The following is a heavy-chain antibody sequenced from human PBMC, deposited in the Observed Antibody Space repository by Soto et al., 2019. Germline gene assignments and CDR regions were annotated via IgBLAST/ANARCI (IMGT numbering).Heavy chain of an antibody. CDR1: GYIFTTYG. D-gene: IGHD1-1*01. J-gene: IGHJ4*02. V-gene: IGHV1-18*01. CDR3: ARGRYGDY. Sequence: QVHLVQSGAEVKKPGASVKVSCKGSGYIFTTYGITWVRQAPGQGLEWMGWISAHNGNTNYAQKLQGRVTVTSDTSTSTAYMELRKLRSDDTAVYYCARGRYGDYWGQGTLVTVSS. CDR2: ISAHNGNT.